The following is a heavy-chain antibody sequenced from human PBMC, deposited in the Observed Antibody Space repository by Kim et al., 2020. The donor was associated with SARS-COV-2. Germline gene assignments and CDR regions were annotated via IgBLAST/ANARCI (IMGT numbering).Heavy chain of an antibody. Sequence: GGSLRLSCAASGFTFSSYGMHWVRQAPGKGLEWVAVISYDGSNKYYADSVKGRFTISRDNSKNTLYLQMNSLRAEDTAVYYCAKLGYSSSSFPPQIIDYWGQGTLVTVSS. J-gene: IGHJ4*02. CDR1: GFTFSSYG. D-gene: IGHD6-6*01. CDR3: AKLGYSSSSFPPQIIDY. CDR2: ISYDGSNK. V-gene: IGHV3-30*18.